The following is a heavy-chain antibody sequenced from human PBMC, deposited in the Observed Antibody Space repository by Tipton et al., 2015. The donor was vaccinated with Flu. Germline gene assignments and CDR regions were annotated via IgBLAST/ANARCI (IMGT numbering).Heavy chain of an antibody. J-gene: IGHJ5*02. CDR3: ARASMVQGAPFNWFDP. CDR1: GFTFSSYS. D-gene: IGHD3-10*01. V-gene: IGHV3-21*01. CDR2: ISSSSSYI. Sequence: SLRLSCAASGFTFSSYSMNWVRQAPGKGLEWVSSISSSSSYIYYADSVEGRFTISRDNAKNSLYLQMNSLRAEDTAVYYCARASMVQGAPFNWFDPWGQGTLVTVSS.